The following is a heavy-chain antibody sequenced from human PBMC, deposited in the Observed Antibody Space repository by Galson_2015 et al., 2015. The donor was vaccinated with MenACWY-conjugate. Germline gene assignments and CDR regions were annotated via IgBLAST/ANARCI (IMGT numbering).Heavy chain of an antibody. D-gene: IGHD1-1*01. Sequence: QSGAEVKEPGESLKISCKGSGYSFTNYWIGWVRQMPGKGLEWMGIIYPGDSTTTYSPSFQGQVTISADKSISTAYLQWSSLKASDTAMYYCARHKTYLEGNYYYMDVWGKGTTVTVSS. V-gene: IGHV5-51*01. CDR3: ARHKTYLEGNYYYMDV. J-gene: IGHJ6*03. CDR2: IYPGDSTT. CDR1: GYSFTNYW.